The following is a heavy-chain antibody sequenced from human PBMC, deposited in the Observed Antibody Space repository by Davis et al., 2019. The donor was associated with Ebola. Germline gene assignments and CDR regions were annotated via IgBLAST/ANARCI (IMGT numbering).Heavy chain of an antibody. CDR2: ISGSGGTT. Sequence: GESLKISCAASGFTFSSYNMTWVRQAPGKGLEWVSAISGSGGTTYYAGSVKGRFTVSRDNSKNTIYLQMNSLRAEDTAVYYCAKSGLSFGVVKYHYGMDVWGKGTTVTVSS. V-gene: IGHV3-23*01. J-gene: IGHJ6*04. CDR1: GFTFSSYN. CDR3: AKSGLSFGVVKYHYGMDV. D-gene: IGHD3-3*01.